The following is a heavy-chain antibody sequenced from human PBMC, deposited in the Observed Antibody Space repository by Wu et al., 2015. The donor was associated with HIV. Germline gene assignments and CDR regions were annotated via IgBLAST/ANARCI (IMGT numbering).Heavy chain of an antibody. Sequence: QVQLVQSGAEVKKPGASVKVSCKVSGYTLTELSMHWVRQAPGKGLEWMGGFDPEDGETIYAQKFQGRVTMTEDTSISTVYVDLTRLTSDDTAVYYCATWSGVVPPAPSGQDRPTGWGQGTLVTVSS. J-gene: IGHJ4*02. CDR3: ATWSGVVPPAPSGQDRPTG. CDR2: FDPEDGET. CDR1: GYTLTELS. D-gene: IGHD2-15*01. V-gene: IGHV1-24*01.